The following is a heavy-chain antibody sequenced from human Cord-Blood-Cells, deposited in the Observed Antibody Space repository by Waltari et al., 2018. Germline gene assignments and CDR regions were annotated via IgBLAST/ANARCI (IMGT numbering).Heavy chain of an antibody. V-gene: IGHV1-2*02. CDR1: GYTFTGYY. CDR3: ARDPLLRYLGLNDAFDI. J-gene: IGHJ3*02. D-gene: IGHD3-22*01. Sequence: QVQLVQSGAEVKKPGASVKVSCKASGYTFTGYYMHWVRQAPRQGLEWRGWINPNSGGTNYAQKFQGRVTMTRDTSSSTAYMELSRLRSDDTAVYYCARDPLLRYLGLNDAFDIWGQGTMVTVSS. CDR2: INPNSGGT.